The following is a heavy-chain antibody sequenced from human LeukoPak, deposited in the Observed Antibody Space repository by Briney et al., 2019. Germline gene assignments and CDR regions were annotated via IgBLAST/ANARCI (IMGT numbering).Heavy chain of an antibody. D-gene: IGHD1-14*01. CDR3: ARDPRGPTGNDHNGRDSFDF. CDR2: ISSSGSTI. V-gene: IGHV3-48*03. Sequence: GGSLRLSCAASGFTFSSYEMNWVRQAPGKGLEWVSYISSSGSTIYYADSVKGRFTISRDNAKNSLYLQMNSLRAEDTAVYYCARDPRGPTGNDHNGRDSFDFWGQGALVTVST. J-gene: IGHJ4*02. CDR1: GFTFSSYE.